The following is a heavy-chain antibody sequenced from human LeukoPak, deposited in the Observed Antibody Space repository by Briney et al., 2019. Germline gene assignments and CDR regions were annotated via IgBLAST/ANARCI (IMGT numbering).Heavy chain of an antibody. CDR1: GFTFNHYA. CDR2: ISGSGGTT. J-gene: IGHJ4*02. CDR3: AKFSSNWYYFDY. V-gene: IGHV3-23*01. D-gene: IGHD6-13*01. Sequence: GGSLRLSCAASGFTFNHYAMSWVRQAPGKGLEWVSGISGSGGTTYYADSVKGRFTISRDNSKNTLYLQMNSLRAEDTAVYYCAKFSSNWYYFDYWGQGTLVTVSS.